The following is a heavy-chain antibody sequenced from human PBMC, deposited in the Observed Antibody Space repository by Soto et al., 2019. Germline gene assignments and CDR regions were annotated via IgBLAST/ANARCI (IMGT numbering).Heavy chain of an antibody. CDR2: FDPEDGET. CDR1: GFTLTELS. V-gene: IGHV1-24*01. CDR3: AATYTVATITIDY. D-gene: IGHD5-12*01. J-gene: IGHJ4*02. Sequence: GSVKGSCKVSGFTLTELSIHWVRQAPGKGLEWMGGFDPEDGETIYAQKFQGRVTMTEDTSTDTAYMDLSSLRSEDTAVYYCAATYTVATITIDYWGQGSLVTVSS.